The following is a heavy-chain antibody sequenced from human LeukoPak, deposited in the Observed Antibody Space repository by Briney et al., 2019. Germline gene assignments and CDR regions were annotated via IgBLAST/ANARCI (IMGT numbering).Heavy chain of an antibody. Sequence: GGSLGLSCAASGFTFSSYWMNWVRQAPGKGLEWVANIKQDGSEKYYVDSVKGRFTISRGNAKNSLYLQMNSLRAEDTAVYYCARSLGRIAARGPNDYWGQGTLVTVSS. CDR2: IKQDGSEK. D-gene: IGHD6-6*01. CDR1: GFTFSSYW. CDR3: ARSLGRIAARGPNDY. V-gene: IGHV3-7*01. J-gene: IGHJ4*02.